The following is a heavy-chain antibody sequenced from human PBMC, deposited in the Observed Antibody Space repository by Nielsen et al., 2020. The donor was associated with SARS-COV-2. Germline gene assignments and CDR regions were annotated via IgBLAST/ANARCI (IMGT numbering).Heavy chain of an antibody. D-gene: IGHD1-7*01. V-gene: IGHV5-10-1*01. Sequence: GESLKISCKGSGYSFTSYWISWVRQMPGKGLEWMGRIDPSDSYTNYSPSFQGHVTISADKSISTAYLQWSSLKASDTAMYYCARHEGNYVGNDAFDIWGQGTMVTVSS. J-gene: IGHJ3*02. CDR1: GYSFTSYW. CDR2: IDPSDSYT. CDR3: ARHEGNYVGNDAFDI.